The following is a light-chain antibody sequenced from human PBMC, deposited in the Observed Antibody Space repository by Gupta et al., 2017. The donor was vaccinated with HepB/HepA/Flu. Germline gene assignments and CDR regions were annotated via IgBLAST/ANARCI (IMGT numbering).Light chain of an antibody. CDR3: QQSYSTPQT. CDR2: AAS. CDR1: QSISSY. J-gene: IGKJ2*01. V-gene: IGKV1-39*01. Sequence: DIQMTQSPSSLSASVGDRVTITCRASQSISSYLNWYQQTPGKAPRLLIYAASSLQSGVPSRFSGSGSGTYFTLTISSLQPEDFAAYYCQQSYSTPQTFGQGTKLEIE.